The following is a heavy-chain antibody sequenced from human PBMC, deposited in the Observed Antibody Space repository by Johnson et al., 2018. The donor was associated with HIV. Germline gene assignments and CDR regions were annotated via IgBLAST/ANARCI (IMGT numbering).Heavy chain of an antibody. V-gene: IGHV3-30*02. CDR2: IRYVGGNT. Sequence: QVQLVESGGGVVQPGGSLRLSCAASGFTLSIYGMHWVRQAPGKGLEWVTFIRYVGGNTYSADSVKGRFTISRDNSKNTLYLQMNSLKTEDTAVYYCTTDHSSADDAFDIWGQGTMVTVSS. D-gene: IGHD3-22*01. CDR3: TTDHSSADDAFDI. CDR1: GFTLSIYG. J-gene: IGHJ3*02.